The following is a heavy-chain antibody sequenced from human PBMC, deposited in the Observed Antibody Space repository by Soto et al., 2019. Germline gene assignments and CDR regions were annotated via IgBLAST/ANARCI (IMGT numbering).Heavy chain of an antibody. CDR3: AKKHIVAQLGFDY. V-gene: IGHV1-69*13. Sequence: SVKVSCKASGGTFSSYAISWVRQSPGQGLEWMGGIIPIFGTANYAQKFQRRVTITADESTSTAYIELSSLRSEDTAVYYCAKKHIVAQLGFDYWSQGTLGTVST. D-gene: IGHD2-21*01. J-gene: IGHJ4*02. CDR2: IIPIFGTA. CDR1: GGTFSSYA.